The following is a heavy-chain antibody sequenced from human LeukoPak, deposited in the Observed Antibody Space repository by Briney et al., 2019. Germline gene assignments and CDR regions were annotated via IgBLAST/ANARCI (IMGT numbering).Heavy chain of an antibody. CDR2: IADGGETT. CDR3: ARKAARTSGYDY. J-gene: IGHJ4*02. Sequence: GGSLRLSCAASGFTFNNYGMSWVRQAPGVGLEWVSAIADGGETTYYADSVKGRFTISRDYSKNTLYLQMNSVRAEDTAVYYCARKAARTSGYDYWGQGILVTVSS. CDR1: GFTFNNYG. D-gene: IGHD3-22*01. V-gene: IGHV3-23*01.